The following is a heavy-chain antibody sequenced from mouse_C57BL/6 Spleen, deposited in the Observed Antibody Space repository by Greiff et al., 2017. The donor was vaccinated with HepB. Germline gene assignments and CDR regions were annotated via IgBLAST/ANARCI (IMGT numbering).Heavy chain of an antibody. CDR3: ASEEEACQFPYVSFAY. J-gene: IGHJ3*01. CDR2: INPSSGYT. CDR1: GYTFTSYT. Sequence: QVQLKESGAELARPGASVKMSCKASGYTFTSYTMHWVKQRPGQGLEWIGYINPSSGYTKYNQKFKDKATLTADKSSSTAYMQLSSLTSEDSAVYYCASEEEACQFPYVSFAYWGQGTLVTVSA. V-gene: IGHV1-4*01. D-gene: IGHD2-12*01.